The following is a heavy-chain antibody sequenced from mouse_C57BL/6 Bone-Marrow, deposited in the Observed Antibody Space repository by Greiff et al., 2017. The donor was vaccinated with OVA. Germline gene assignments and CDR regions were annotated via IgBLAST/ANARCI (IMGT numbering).Heavy chain of an antibody. V-gene: IGHV14-2*01. J-gene: IGHJ4*01. CDR3: DRSNYSNQGWAMDY. Sequence: EVQLQQSGAELVKPGASVKLSCTASGFHIKDYYMHWVKQRTERGLEWIGRIDPEDGETKYAPKFQGKATITADTSANSADLQLSSLTSEDTAVYDCDRSNYSNQGWAMDYWGQGTSVTVSS. CDR2: IDPEDGET. D-gene: IGHD2-5*01. CDR1: GFHIKDYY.